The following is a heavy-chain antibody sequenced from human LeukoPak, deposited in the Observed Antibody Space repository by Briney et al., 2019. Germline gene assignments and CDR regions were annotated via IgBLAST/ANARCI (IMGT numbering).Heavy chain of an antibody. Sequence: PSQTLSLTCTVSGGSISSGGYYWSWIRQPPGKGLEWIGYIYHSGSTYYNPSLKSRVTISVDRSKNQFSLKLSSVTAADTAVYYCARDPNGSDAFDIWGQGTMVTVSS. V-gene: IGHV4-30-2*01. CDR2: IYHSGST. J-gene: IGHJ3*02. D-gene: IGHD2-8*01. CDR1: GGSISSGGYY. CDR3: ARDPNGSDAFDI.